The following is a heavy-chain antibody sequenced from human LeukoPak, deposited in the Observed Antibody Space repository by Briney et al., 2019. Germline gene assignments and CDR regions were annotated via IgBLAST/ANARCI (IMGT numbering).Heavy chain of an antibody. Sequence: SETLSLTCAVYGGSFSGYYWSWIRQPPGKGLEWIGEINHSGSTNYNPSLKSRVTISVDTSKNQFSLKLSSVTAADTAEYYCARDSVVVPAAISPNWFDPWGQGTLVTVSS. J-gene: IGHJ5*02. CDR1: GGSFSGYY. CDR2: INHSGST. V-gene: IGHV4-34*01. D-gene: IGHD2-2*02. CDR3: ARDSVVVPAAISPNWFDP.